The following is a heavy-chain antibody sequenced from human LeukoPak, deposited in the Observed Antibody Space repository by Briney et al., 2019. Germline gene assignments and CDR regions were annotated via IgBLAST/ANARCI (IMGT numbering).Heavy chain of an antibody. V-gene: IGHV3-30*04. D-gene: IGHD4-11*01. J-gene: IGHJ3*02. CDR1: GFIFNSYA. Sequence: GGSLRLSCAASGFIFNSYAMHWVRQAPGKGLEWVAAISYDGTNKYYADSVKGRFTISRDNSKNTLYLQMNSLRAEDTAVYYVTTVTADAFDIWGQGTMVTVSS. CDR3: TTVTADAFDI. CDR2: ISYDGTNK.